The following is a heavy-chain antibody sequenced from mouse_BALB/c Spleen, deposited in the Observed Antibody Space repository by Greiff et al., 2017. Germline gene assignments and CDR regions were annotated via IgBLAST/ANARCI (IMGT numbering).Heavy chain of an antibody. J-gene: IGHJ1*01. CDR3: ARVATVVEDWYFDV. Sequence: QVQLKQSGPELVRPGVSVKISCKGSGYTFTDYAMHWVKQSHAKSLEWIGVISTYYGNTNYNQKFKGKATMTVDKSSSTAYMELARLTSEDSAIYYCARVATVVEDWYFDVWGAGTTVTVSS. D-gene: IGHD1-1*01. CDR2: ISTYYGNT. V-gene: IGHV1-67*01. CDR1: GYTFTDYA.